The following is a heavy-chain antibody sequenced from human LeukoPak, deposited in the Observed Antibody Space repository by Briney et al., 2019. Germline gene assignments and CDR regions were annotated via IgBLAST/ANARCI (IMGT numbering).Heavy chain of an antibody. J-gene: IGHJ3*02. CDR3: TKGTTVTTLGAFDI. CDR1: AFSFSNFA. Sequence: PGGSLRLSCAASAFSFSNFAMSWVRQAPGKGLEWVSGISGSGGSTYYADSVKGRFTISRDNSKNTLYLEMSSLRAEDTAVYYCTKGTTVTTLGAFDIWGQGTMVTVSS. CDR2: ISGSGGST. D-gene: IGHD4-17*01. V-gene: IGHV3-23*01.